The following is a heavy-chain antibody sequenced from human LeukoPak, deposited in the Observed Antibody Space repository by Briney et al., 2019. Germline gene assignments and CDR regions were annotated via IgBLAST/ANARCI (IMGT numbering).Heavy chain of an antibody. D-gene: IGHD5-12*01. CDR3: ASGYSGYDQFDY. CDR2: IYTSGST. V-gene: IGHV4-61*02. Sequence: SQTLSLTCTVSGGSISSGSYYWSWIRQPAGKGLEWIGRIYTSGSTNYNPSLKSRVTISVDTSKNQFSLKLSSVTAADTAVYYCASGYSGYDQFDYWGQGTLVTVSS. CDR1: GGSISSGSYY. J-gene: IGHJ4*02.